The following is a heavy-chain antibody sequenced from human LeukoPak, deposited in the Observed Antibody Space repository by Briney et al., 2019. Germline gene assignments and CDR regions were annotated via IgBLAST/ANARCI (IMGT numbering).Heavy chain of an antibody. CDR1: GFTFSSYW. J-gene: IGHJ4*02. CDR3: AREGAWLRLHFFNS. Sequence: PGGSLRLSCAASGFTFSSYWMSWVRQAPGKGLEWVANIKEDGSEKYYVDSVKGRFTISRDNDKNSLYLQMNSLRAEDTAVYYCAREGAWLRLHFFNSWGQGTLVTVSS. D-gene: IGHD5-12*01. CDR2: IKEDGSEK. V-gene: IGHV3-7*01.